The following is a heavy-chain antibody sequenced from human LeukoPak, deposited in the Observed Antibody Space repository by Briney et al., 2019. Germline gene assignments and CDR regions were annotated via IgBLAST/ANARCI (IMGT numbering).Heavy chain of an antibody. D-gene: IGHD1-14*01. V-gene: IGHV4-34*01. CDR3: AGLIRPGWFDP. Sequence: SETLSLTCAVYGGSFSGYYWGWIRQPPGKGLEWIANIYYSGSTYYNPSLKSRVTISVDTSKNQFSLKLSSVTAADTAVYYCAGLIRPGWFDPWGQGTLVTVSS. J-gene: IGHJ5*02. CDR1: GGSFSGYY. CDR2: IYYSGST.